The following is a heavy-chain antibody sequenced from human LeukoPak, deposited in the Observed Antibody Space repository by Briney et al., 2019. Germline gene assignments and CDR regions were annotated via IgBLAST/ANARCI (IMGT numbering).Heavy chain of an antibody. Sequence: GRSLRLSCAASGFTFDDYAMHWVRQAPRKGLEWVSAISWNSGSIAYADSVKGRFTISRDNAKNSLFLQMNSLRAEDTALYYCAKDKYSSSWSWFDPWGQGTLVTVSS. J-gene: IGHJ5*02. CDR1: GFTFDDYA. D-gene: IGHD6-13*01. CDR3: AKDKYSSSWSWFDP. CDR2: ISWNSGSI. V-gene: IGHV3-9*01.